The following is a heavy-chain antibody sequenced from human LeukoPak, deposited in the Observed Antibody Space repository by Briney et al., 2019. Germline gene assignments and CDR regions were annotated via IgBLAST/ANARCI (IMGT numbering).Heavy chain of an antibody. CDR2: MYPGDSDT. CDR1: GYSFTSYW. J-gene: IGHJ4*02. V-gene: IGHV5-51*01. D-gene: IGHD1-7*01. Sequence: GESLKISCKGSGYSFTSYWIGWVRQLPGKGLESMGIMYPGDSDTRYSPSFQGQVTISADKSISTAYLQWSSLKASDTAMYYWARRTTPFDYWGQGTLVTVSS. CDR3: ARRTTPFDY.